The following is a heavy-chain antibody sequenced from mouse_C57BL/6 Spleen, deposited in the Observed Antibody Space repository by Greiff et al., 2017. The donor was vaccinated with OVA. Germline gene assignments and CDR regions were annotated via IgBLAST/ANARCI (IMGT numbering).Heavy chain of an antibody. V-gene: IGHV1-82*01. D-gene: IGHD2-3*01. CDR1: GYAFSSSW. CDR2: IYPGDGDT. CDR3: ARLMIYDGAFFDY. J-gene: IGHJ2*01. Sequence: LVESGPELVKPGASVKISCKASGYAFSSSWMNWVKQRPGKGLEWIGRIYPGDGDTNYNGKFKGKATLTADKSSSTAYMQLSSLTSEDSAVYVCARLMIYDGAFFDYWGQGTTLTVSS.